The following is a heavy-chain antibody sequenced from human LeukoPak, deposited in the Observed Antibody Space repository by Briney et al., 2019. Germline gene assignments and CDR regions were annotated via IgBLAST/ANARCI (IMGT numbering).Heavy chain of an antibody. CDR2: ISGYNGNT. CDR3: ARDGDPIAVVDSRFGS. V-gene: IGHV1-18*01. Sequence: ASVTDSCKASGYTFTRYGINWVRQAPGQGLEWKGWISGYNGNTNYAQNLQGRVTMTTDTSTSTAYMELKSLTSDDTAVFYCARDGDPIAVVDSRFGSWGQGTLVTVSS. J-gene: IGHJ5*01. D-gene: IGHD6-19*01. CDR1: GYTFTRYG.